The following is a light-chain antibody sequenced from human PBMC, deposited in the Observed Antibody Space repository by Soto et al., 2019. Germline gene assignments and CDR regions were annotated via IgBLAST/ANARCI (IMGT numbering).Light chain of an antibody. Sequence: QSALTQPASVSGSPGQSITISCTGTSSDVGGYNYVSWYQQHPGKAPKLMIYEVSNRPSGVSNRFSGSKSGNTASLTISGLHAQDEADYYCSSYTSNSTRVFGTGTKLTVL. CDR3: SSYTSNSTRV. J-gene: IGLJ1*01. CDR1: SSDVGGYNY. V-gene: IGLV2-14*01. CDR2: EVS.